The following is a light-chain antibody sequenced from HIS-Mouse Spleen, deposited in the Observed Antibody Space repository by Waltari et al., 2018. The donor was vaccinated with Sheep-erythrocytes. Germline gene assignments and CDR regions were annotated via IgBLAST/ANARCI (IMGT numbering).Light chain of an antibody. Sequence: QSALTQPASVSGSPGQSITISCTGTSSDVGSYTLVSWYQQHPGKAPKLMIYEGSKRPSGVSNRFSGSKSGNTASLTISGLQAEGEADYYCCSYAGSSTWVFGGGTKLTVL. J-gene: IGLJ3*02. V-gene: IGLV2-23*01. CDR3: CSYAGSSTWV. CDR2: EGS. CDR1: SSDVGSYTL.